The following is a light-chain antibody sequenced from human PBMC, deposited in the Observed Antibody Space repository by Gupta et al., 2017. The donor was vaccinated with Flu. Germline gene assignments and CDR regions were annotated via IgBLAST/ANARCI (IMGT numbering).Light chain of an antibody. CDR3: SSYAGSNML. V-gene: IGLV2-8*01. Sequence: GTKRPLGVPNRFSGSKSGNTASLTVSGLQAEDEADYYCSSYAGSNMLFGGGTKLTVV. CDR2: GT. J-gene: IGLJ3*02.